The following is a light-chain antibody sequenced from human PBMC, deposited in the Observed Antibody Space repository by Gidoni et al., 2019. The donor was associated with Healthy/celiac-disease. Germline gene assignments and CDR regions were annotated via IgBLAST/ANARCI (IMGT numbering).Light chain of an antibody. Sequence: DIVLTQSPATLSLSPGERAALSCRASQSVSSYLAWYQQKPGQAPRLLIYDASNRATGIPARLSGSGSGTEFTLTISSLEPEDFANYYSQKRRNWQLTFGGGTKVEIK. J-gene: IGKJ4*01. V-gene: IGKV3-11*01. CDR2: DAS. CDR3: QKRRNWQLT. CDR1: QSVSSY.